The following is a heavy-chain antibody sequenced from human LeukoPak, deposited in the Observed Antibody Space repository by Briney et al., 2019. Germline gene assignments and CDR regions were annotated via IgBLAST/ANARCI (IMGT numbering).Heavy chain of an antibody. Sequence: GGSLRLSCAASGFTFDDYAMHWVRHAPGKGLEWVSLISWDGGSTYYADSVKGRFTISRDNSKSSLYLQMNSLRAEDTALYYCAKATRSHDGNYFDYWGQGTLVTVSS. J-gene: IGHJ4*02. CDR3: AKATRSHDGNYFDY. V-gene: IGHV3-43D*03. CDR2: ISWDGGST. CDR1: GFTFDDYA. D-gene: IGHD1-14*01.